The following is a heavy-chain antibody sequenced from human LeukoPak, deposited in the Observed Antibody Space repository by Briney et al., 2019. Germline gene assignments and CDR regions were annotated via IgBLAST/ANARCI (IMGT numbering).Heavy chain of an antibody. Sequence: GGSLRLSCAASGFTFSTYSMNWVRQAPGKGLEWVSYISSSSSTIYYADSVKGRFAISRDNAKNSPYLQMNSLRAEDTAAYYCASPRGYCTNGVCDAFDSWGQGTLVTVSS. CDR2: ISSSSSTI. D-gene: IGHD2-8*01. V-gene: IGHV3-48*01. CDR1: GFTFSTYS. CDR3: ASPRGYCTNGVCDAFDS. J-gene: IGHJ4*02.